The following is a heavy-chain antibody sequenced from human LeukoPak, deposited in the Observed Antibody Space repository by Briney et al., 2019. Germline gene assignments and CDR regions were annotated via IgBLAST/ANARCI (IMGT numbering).Heavy chain of an antibody. D-gene: IGHD5-24*01. Sequence: GGSLRLSCAASGFTFDDYGMSWVRQAPGRGLEWVSGINWNGGSTGYADSVKGRFTISRDNAKNSLYLQMNSLRAEDTAVYYCAVEMATIGILDYWGQGTLVTVSS. CDR2: INWNGGST. V-gene: IGHV3-20*04. CDR3: AVEMATIGILDY. J-gene: IGHJ4*02. CDR1: GFTFDDYG.